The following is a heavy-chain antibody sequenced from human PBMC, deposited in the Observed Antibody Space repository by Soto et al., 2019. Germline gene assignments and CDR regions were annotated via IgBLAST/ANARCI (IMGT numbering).Heavy chain of an antibody. D-gene: IGHD2-15*01. CDR2: IWYDGSNK. CDR3: ARGTCSGGSCFCDY. V-gene: IGHV3-33*01. CDR1: GFTFSSYG. J-gene: IGHJ4*02. Sequence: GGSLILSCAASGFTFSSYGMHWVRQAPGKGLEWVAVIWYDGSNKYYADSVKGRFTISRDNSKNTLYLQMNSLRAEDTAVYYCARGTCSGGSCFCDYWGQGTLVTVSS.